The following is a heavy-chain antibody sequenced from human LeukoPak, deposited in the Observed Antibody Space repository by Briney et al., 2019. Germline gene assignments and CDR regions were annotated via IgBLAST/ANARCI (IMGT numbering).Heavy chain of an antibody. CDR1: GGSIRSSGHN. CDR3: ARRPKQPGFWSGYVDY. V-gene: IGHV4-39*01. Sequence: PSETLSLTCTVSGGSIRSSGHNWDWIRQPPGKGLEYIGSIFYSGNTYYNPSLKSRVTISVDTSKNQFSLKPSSVTAADTAVYYCARRPKQPGFWSGYVDYWGQGTLVTVSS. J-gene: IGHJ4*02. CDR2: IFYSGNT. D-gene: IGHD3-3*01.